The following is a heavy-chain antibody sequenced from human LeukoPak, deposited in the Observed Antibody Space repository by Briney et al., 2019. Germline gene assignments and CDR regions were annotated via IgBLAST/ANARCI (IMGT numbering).Heavy chain of an antibody. V-gene: IGHV4-30-4*01. J-gene: IGHJ4*02. CDR3: ARGYDDSGAFDY. CDR1: GGSISSGDYY. Sequence: SQTLSLTRTVSGGSISSGDYYWSWIRQPPGKGLEWIGYIYYSGSTYYNPSLKSRVTISVDTSKNQFSLKLSSVTAADTAVYYCARGYDDSGAFDYWGQGTLVTVSS. D-gene: IGHD3-3*01. CDR2: IYYSGST.